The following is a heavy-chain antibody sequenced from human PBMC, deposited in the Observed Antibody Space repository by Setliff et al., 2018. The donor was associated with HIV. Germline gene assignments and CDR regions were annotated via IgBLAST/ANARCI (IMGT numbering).Heavy chain of an antibody. CDR3: ARGKGVGGVIITGGLDV. D-gene: IGHD3-10*01. CDR2: MNPNSGVS. CDR1: GHTLTNYD. J-gene: IGHJ6*02. V-gene: IGHV1-8*01. Sequence: ASVKVSCKPPGHTLTNYDIHWMRRAPGQGLEWMGWMNPNSGVSGYALKFHDRVTMTRDTSITTLYMELSNLTSEDTAVYYCARGKGVGGVIITGGLDVWGQGTTVTVSS.